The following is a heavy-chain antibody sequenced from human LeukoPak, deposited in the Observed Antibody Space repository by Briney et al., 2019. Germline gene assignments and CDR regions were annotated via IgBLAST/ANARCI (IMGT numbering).Heavy chain of an antibody. J-gene: IGHJ4*02. D-gene: IGHD2-21*02. CDR2: ITVSGAYT. V-gene: IGHV3-23*01. CDR1: GFTFSSYA. Sequence: VGSLRLSCAASGFTFSSYAMSWVRQAPGKGLEWVSTITVSGAYTYYADSVKGRFTISRDNSKNTLYLQMNSLRAEDTAFYYCARPSTVTPPHFFDYWDQGTLVTVSS. CDR3: ARPSTVTPPHFFDY.